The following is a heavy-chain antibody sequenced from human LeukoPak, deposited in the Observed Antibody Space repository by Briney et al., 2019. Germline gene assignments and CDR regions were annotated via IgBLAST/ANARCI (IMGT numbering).Heavy chain of an antibody. Sequence: SSVKVSCKASGGTFSSYAISWVRLAPGQGLKWMGGIIPIFGTANYAQKFQGRVTITADESTSTAYMELSSLRSEDTAVYYCARSQWPKAFNWFDPWGQGTLVTVSS. CDR3: ARSQWPKAFNWFDP. J-gene: IGHJ5*02. CDR2: IIPIFGTA. CDR1: GGTFSSYA. V-gene: IGHV1-69*01. D-gene: IGHD6-19*01.